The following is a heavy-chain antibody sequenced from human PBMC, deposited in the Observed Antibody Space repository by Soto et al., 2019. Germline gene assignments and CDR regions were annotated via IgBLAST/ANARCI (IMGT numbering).Heavy chain of an antibody. CDR3: ARDNSDFPFDY. V-gene: IGHV3-33*01. Sequence: QVQLVESGGGVVQPGRSLRLSCAASGFTFSSYGMHWVRQAPGKGLGWVAVIWYDGSNKYYADSVKGRFTISRDNSKNTLYLQMNSLRAEDTAVYYCARDNSDFPFDYWGQGTLVTVSS. J-gene: IGHJ4*02. CDR2: IWYDGSNK. CDR1: GFTFSSYG. D-gene: IGHD3-3*01.